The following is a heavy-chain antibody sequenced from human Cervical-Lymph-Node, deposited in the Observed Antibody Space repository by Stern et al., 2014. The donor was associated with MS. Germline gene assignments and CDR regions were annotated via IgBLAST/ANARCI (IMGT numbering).Heavy chain of an antibody. CDR2: IYPGDSKT. J-gene: IGHJ5*02. CDR3: ARLVNFNYFDP. V-gene: IGHV5-51*01. CDR1: GYTFAFYW. D-gene: IGHD3-22*01. Sequence: VQLVQSGAEVKKPGESVKISCKGSGYTFAFYWIAWVRQMHGKGLEWMGIIYPGDSKTTYSPSFEGQVTFSADESISTAYLHWNSLKASDTAIYYCARLVNFNYFDPWGQGTLVTVSS.